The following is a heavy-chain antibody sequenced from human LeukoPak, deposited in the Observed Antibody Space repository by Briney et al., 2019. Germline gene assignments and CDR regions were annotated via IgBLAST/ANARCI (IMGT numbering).Heavy chain of an antibody. J-gene: IGHJ5*02. CDR3: TRCQVPAARGYNWFDP. CDR1: GWSLNLDY. Sequence: SETLSLTCALSGWSLNLDYWNWIRQPPGKGLEWIGEINARGDTNYNPSLKSRVTISVDTSKTQSSLRLTSMIAADTALYYCTRCQVPAARGYNWFDPWGQGTLVTVSS. CDR2: INARGDT. V-gene: IGHV4-34*01. D-gene: IGHD2-2*01.